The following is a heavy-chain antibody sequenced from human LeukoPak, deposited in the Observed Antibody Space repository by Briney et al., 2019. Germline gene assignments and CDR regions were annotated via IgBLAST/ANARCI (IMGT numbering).Heavy chain of an antibody. V-gene: IGHV1-69*05. CDR2: IIPIFGTA. Sequence: SVKVSCKASGYTFTSYGISWVRQAPGQGLEWMGRIIPIFGTANYAQKFQGRVTITTDESTSTAYMELSSLRSEDTAVYYCARGSYGRYYFDYWGQGTLVTVSS. J-gene: IGHJ4*02. D-gene: IGHD5-18*01. CDR1: GYTFTSYG. CDR3: ARGSYGRYYFDY.